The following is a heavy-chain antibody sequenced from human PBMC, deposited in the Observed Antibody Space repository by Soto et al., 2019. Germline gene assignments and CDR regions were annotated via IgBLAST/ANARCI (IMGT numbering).Heavy chain of an antibody. J-gene: IGHJ3*02. Sequence: ASVKVSCKASGGTFSSYAIGWVRQAPGQGLEWMGGIIPIFGTANYAQKFQGRVTITAGESTSTAYMELSSLRSEDTAVYYCASGYSSSWSQIGAFDIWGQGTMVTVSS. CDR2: IIPIFGTA. CDR1: GGTFSSYA. V-gene: IGHV1-69*13. CDR3: ASGYSSSWSQIGAFDI. D-gene: IGHD6-13*01.